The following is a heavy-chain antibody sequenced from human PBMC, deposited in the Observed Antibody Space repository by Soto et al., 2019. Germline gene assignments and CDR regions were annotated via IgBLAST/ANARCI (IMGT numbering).Heavy chain of an antibody. Sequence: QVQLVQSGGEVKKPGASVRVSCKASGYTFPSYGITWVRQAPGQGPEWMGWINTYNGNTNYTQKLQGRVTMTTDTSTSTVYMELRSLRSDDTAVYYCARVVIGTRPPDYWGQGTLVTVSS. CDR3: ARVVIGTRPPDY. V-gene: IGHV1-18*01. J-gene: IGHJ4*02. D-gene: IGHD6-6*01. CDR2: INTYNGNT. CDR1: GYTFPSYG.